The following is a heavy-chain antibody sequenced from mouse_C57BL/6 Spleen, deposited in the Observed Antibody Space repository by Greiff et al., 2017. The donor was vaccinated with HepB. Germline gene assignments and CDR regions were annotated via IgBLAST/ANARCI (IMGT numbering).Heavy chain of an antibody. D-gene: IGHD2-3*01. J-gene: IGHJ4*01. CDR1: GYAFSSSW. CDR3: ARRGVYDGYYDYAMDY. Sequence: VQLQQSGPELVKPGASVKISCKASGYAFSSSWMNWVKQRPGKGLGWIGRIYPGDGDTNYNGKFKGKATLTADKSSSTAYMQLSSLTSEDSAVYFCARRGVYDGYYDYAMDYWGQGTSVTVSS. V-gene: IGHV1-82*01. CDR2: IYPGDGDT.